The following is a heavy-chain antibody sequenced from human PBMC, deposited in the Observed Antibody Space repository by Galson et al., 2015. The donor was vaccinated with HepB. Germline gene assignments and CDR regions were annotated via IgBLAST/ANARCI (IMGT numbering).Heavy chain of an antibody. Sequence: SLRLSCAASGFTFSSYAMHWVRQAPGKGLEWVAVISYDGSNKYYADSVKGRFTISRDNSKNTLYLQMNSLRAEGTAVYYCARDPHYDSSGVFDYWGQGTLVTVSS. V-gene: IGHV3-30*04. J-gene: IGHJ4*02. D-gene: IGHD3-22*01. CDR2: ISYDGSNK. CDR3: ARDPHYDSSGVFDY. CDR1: GFTFSSYA.